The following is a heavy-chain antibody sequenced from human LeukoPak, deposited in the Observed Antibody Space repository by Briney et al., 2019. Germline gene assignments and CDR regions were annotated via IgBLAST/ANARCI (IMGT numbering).Heavy chain of an antibody. CDR2: IKQDGSEK. CDR1: GFTFSSYW. CDR3: ARLIWFGELSEYYYYMDV. Sequence: GGSLRLSCAASGFTFSSYWMSWVRQAPGKGLEWEANIKQDGSEKYYVDSVKGRFTISRDNAKNSLYLQMNSLRAEDTAVYYCARLIWFGELSEYYYYMDVWGKGTTVTVSS. D-gene: IGHD3-10*01. V-gene: IGHV3-7*01. J-gene: IGHJ6*03.